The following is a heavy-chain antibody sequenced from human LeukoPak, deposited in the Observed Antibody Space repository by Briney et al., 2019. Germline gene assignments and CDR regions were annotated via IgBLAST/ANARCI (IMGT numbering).Heavy chain of an antibody. Sequence: ASVKVSCKVSGYTFTDYYMHWVQQAPGKGLEWMGLVDPEDGETIYAEKFQGRVTIIADTSTDTAYMELSSLRSEDTAVYYCATYYYDSSGYPDFDYWGQGTLVTVSS. CDR2: VDPEDGET. D-gene: IGHD3-22*01. J-gene: IGHJ4*02. V-gene: IGHV1-69-2*01. CDR1: GYTFTDYY. CDR3: ATYYYDSSGYPDFDY.